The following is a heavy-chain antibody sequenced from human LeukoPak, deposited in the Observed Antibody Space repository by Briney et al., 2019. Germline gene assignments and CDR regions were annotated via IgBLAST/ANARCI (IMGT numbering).Heavy chain of an antibody. CDR3: ARGYSYIPSFDY. CDR1: GGSISSYY. CDR2: IYYSGST. D-gene: IGHD5-18*01. J-gene: IGHJ4*02. Sequence: SETLSHTCTVSGGSISSYYWSWIRQPPGKGLEWIGYIYYSGSTNYNPSLKSRVTISVDTSKNQFSLNLSSVTAADTAVYYCARGYSYIPSFDYWGQGTLVTVSS. V-gene: IGHV4-59*01.